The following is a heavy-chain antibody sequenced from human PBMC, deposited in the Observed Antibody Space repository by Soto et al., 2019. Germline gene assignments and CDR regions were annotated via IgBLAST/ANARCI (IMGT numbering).Heavy chain of an antibody. CDR1: GGTFSSYA. J-gene: IGHJ4*02. D-gene: IGHD5-12*01. CDR2: IVPIVDTS. Sequence: QVQLVQSGAEVRQPASSVKVSCKTSGGTFSSYAISWVRQAPGQGLEWMGGIVPIVDTSTYAQKFQGRVTITADDSTSTAYMELSSMRSDDTAIYYCVRVVAIPGYPDNWGQGTLVTVYS. V-gene: IGHV1-69*12. CDR3: VRVVAIPGYPDN.